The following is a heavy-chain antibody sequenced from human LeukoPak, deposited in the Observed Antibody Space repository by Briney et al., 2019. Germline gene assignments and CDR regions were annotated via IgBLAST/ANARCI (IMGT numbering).Heavy chain of an antibody. J-gene: IGHJ4*02. V-gene: IGHV3-48*01. D-gene: IGHD2-15*01. Sequence: PGRSLRLSCAASGFTFSSYGMNWVRQAPGQGLEWVSYIGSSSTTIYYADSVKGRFTISRDNAKNSLYLQMNSLRSEDTAVYYCARGFGYCSGGNCESFDFWGQGILVAVSS. CDR3: ARGFGYCSGGNCESFDF. CDR1: GFTFSSYG. CDR2: IGSSSTTI.